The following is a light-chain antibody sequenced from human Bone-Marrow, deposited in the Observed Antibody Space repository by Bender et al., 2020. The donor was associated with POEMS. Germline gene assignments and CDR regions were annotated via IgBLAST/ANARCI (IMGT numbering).Light chain of an antibody. Sequence: QSVLTQPPSASGTPGQRVTISCSGGSSNIGAHAVNWYQHLPGTAPKLLIYSSHRRPSEVTDRFAGSRSGTSASLDISGLQSEDEADYYCAVWEDSLNGWVFGGGTKLTVL. J-gene: IGLJ3*02. V-gene: IGLV1-44*01. CDR1: SSNIGAHA. CDR2: SSH. CDR3: AVWEDSLNGWV.